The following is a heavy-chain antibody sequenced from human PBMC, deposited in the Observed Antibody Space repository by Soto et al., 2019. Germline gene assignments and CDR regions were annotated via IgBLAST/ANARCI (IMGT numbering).Heavy chain of an antibody. CDR2: IVVGSGNT. Sequence: ASEKVPSKASGFTSTTSAVQWVRQARGQRLEWIGWIVVGSGNTNYAHKFHERITITRDMSTSTAYMELSSLRSEVTAVYYSAAALGGCVSVGGLDAFDFWGQGTMVTVSS. V-gene: IGHV1-58*01. J-gene: IGHJ3*01. CDR1: GFTSTTSA. CDR3: AAALGGCVSVGGLDAFDF. D-gene: IGHD2-21*01.